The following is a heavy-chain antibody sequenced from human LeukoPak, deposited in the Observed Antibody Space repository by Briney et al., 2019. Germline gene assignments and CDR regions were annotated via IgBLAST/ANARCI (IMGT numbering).Heavy chain of an antibody. CDR2: VYFDGDT. CDR1: GGSVTSGTYH. J-gene: IGHJ6*03. D-gene: IGHD2-2*01. V-gene: IGHV4-39*07. CDR3: ARGRGYCSSTSCHAVYYYYYMDV. Sequence: SETLSLTCSVSGGSVTSGTYHWGWLRQPPGKGLEWIGSVYFDGDTHYNPSLQSRVTISVDTSKNQFSLRLSSVTAADTAVYYCARGRGYCSSTSCHAVYYYYYMDVWGKGTTVTVSS.